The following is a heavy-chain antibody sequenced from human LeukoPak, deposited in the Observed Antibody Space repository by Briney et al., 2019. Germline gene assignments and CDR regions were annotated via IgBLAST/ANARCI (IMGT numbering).Heavy chain of an antibody. V-gene: IGHV3-30*03. D-gene: IGHD3-22*01. CDR2: IKYDGGKK. CDR3: AGRYYYDSGGHYVVKSGQFDY. J-gene: IGHJ4*02. CDR1: GFTFSSYG. Sequence: GGSLRLSCAASGFTFSSYGMRWVRQAPGKGLEWVAVIKYDGGKKFYADSAKGRFTISRDKSKNTVYLQMNSLRAEDTAMYYCAGRYYYDSGGHYVVKSGQFDYWGQGTLVTVSS.